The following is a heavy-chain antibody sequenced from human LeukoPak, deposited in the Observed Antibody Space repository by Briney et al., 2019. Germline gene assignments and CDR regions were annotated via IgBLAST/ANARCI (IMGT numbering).Heavy chain of an antibody. Sequence: GASVKVSCKASGYTFTDYYIHWVQRAPGRGLEWMGRFDPGDGEVFYADIFQGRIVISADTSIDTAYLELSNLRSEDTALYYCATSPGTYYNYWGQGTLVTVSS. CDR1: GYTFTDYY. CDR2: FDPGDGEV. V-gene: IGHV1-69-2*01. D-gene: IGHD1-26*01. CDR3: ATSPGTYYNY. J-gene: IGHJ4*02.